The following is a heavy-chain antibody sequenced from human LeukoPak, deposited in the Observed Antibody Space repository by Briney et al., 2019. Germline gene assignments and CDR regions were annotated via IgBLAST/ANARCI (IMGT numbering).Heavy chain of an antibody. J-gene: IGHJ4*02. D-gene: IGHD3-3*01. V-gene: IGHV1-2*02. CDR2: INPNSGGT. CDR1: GYTFTGYY. Sequence: GASVKVSCKASGYTFTGYYMHWVRQAPGQGLEWMGWINPNSGGTDYAQKFQGRVTMTRDTSISTAYMELSRLRSDDTAVYYCARAPPPFWQWFDYWGQGTLVTVSS. CDR3: ARAPPPFWQWFDY.